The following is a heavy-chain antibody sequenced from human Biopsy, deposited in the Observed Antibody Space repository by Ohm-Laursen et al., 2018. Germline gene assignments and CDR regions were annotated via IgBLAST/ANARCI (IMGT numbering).Heavy chain of an antibody. Sequence: ASVKASCKASGYTFTNYGIGWVRQAPGQGLEWMGWISPYNGDTDYAQKLKGRVTMTTDTSTSTAYMDLRSLRSDDTAVYYCARDRWPHVTLLGLVVFDFWGQGTLVIVSS. CDR2: ISPYNGDT. D-gene: IGHD3-3*01. CDR1: GYTFTNYG. CDR3: ARDRWPHVTLLGLVVFDF. V-gene: IGHV1-18*01. J-gene: IGHJ4*02.